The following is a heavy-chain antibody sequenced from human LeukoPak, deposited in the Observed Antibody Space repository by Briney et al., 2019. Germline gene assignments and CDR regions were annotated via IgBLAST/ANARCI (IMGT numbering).Heavy chain of an antibody. V-gene: IGHV3-11*04. CDR3: ARDRTGGRDYYYMDV. J-gene: IGHJ6*03. D-gene: IGHD1-1*01. CDR1: GFTFSDYY. Sequence: GGSLRLSCAASGFTFSDYYMSWIRQAPGKGLEWVSYISSSGSTIYYADSVKGRFTISRDNAKNSLYLQMNSLRAEDTAVYYCARDRTGGRDYYYMDVWGKGTTVTVSS. CDR2: ISSSGSTI.